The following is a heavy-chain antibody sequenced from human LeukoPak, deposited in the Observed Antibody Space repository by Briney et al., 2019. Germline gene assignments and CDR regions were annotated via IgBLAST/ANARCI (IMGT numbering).Heavy chain of an antibody. CDR1: GFTFSPYA. CDR3: VRDLRGAGDY. Sequence: GGSLRLSCAASGFTFSPYAMHWVRQAPGKRPEYLSSITSDGGTTYYSDSVKGLFTISRDNSRNMLYLQMGSLRAGDMALYYCVRDLRGAGDYWGQGTLVTVSS. D-gene: IGHD1-26*01. V-gene: IGHV3-64*02. CDR2: ITSDGGTT. J-gene: IGHJ4*02.